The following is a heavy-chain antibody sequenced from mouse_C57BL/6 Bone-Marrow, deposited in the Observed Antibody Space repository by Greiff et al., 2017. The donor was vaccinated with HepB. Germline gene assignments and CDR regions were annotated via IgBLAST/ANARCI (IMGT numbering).Heavy chain of an antibody. D-gene: IGHD1-1*02. J-gene: IGHJ2*01. V-gene: IGHV1-55*01. Sequence: QVQLKQPGAELVKPGASVKMSCKASGYTFTSYWITWVKQRPGQGLEWIGDIYPGSGSTNYNEKFKSKATLTVDTSSSTAYMQLSSLTSEDSAVYYCARFPSVATYFDYWGQGTTLTVSS. CDR2: IYPGSGST. CDR3: ARFPSVATYFDY. CDR1: GYTFTSYW.